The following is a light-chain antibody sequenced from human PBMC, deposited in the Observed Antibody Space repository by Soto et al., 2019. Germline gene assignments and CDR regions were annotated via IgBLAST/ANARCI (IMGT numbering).Light chain of an antibody. CDR1: QSFSSN. J-gene: IGKJ1*01. Sequence: EIVMTQSPATLSVSPGERTTLSGRASQSFSSNLAWYQQKPGKAPRLLIYDASNRPTAIPARFSGSGSGTDFTLSISSLQPEDFAVYYCQPYNNWPPTWTFGQGTKVDI. CDR2: DAS. CDR3: QPYNNWPPTWT. V-gene: IGKV3D-15*01.